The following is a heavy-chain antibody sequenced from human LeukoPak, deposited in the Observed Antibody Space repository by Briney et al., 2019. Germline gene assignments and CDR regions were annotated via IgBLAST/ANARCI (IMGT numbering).Heavy chain of an antibody. CDR1: GFTFSSYA. J-gene: IGHJ5*02. CDR2: ISGSGGST. V-gene: IGHV3-23*01. CDR3: TKTAPAAIYWFDP. Sequence: GGSRRLSCTASGFTFSSYAMTWVRQAPEKGLEWVSAISGSGGSTYYADSVKGRFTNSRDKSKNTLYLQMNSLRAEDTAVYYCTKTAPAAIYWFDPWGQGTLVTVSS. D-gene: IGHD2-2*02.